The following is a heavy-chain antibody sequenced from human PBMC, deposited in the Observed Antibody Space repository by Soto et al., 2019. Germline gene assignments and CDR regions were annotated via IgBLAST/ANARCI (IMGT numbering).Heavy chain of an antibody. CDR2: IVVGSGNT. D-gene: IGHD6-6*01. V-gene: IGHV1-58*01. J-gene: IGHJ2*01. CDR3: AADSSSSAWYFDL. Sequence: SVKVSCKASGFTFTSSAVQWVRQARGQRLEWIGWIVVGSGNTNYAQKFQERVTITRDMSTSTAYMELSSLRSEDTAVYYCAADSSSSAWYFDLWGRGTLVTVSS. CDR1: GFTFTSSA.